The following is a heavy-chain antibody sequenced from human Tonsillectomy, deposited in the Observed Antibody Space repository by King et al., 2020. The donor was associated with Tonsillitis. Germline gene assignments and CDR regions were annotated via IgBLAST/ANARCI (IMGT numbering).Heavy chain of an antibody. J-gene: IGHJ5*02. D-gene: IGHD3-10*01. CDR3: ARVHFYYDSCAYHGLLDP. CDR2: IYPGDSET. V-gene: IGHV5-51*01. Sequence: QLVQSGPEVKKSGESLKISCKDSGYSFTNYWIGWVRQMPGKGLEWMGIIYPGDSETRYSPTFQGQVTMSVDKSMSTAYLQWSSLKAADTAMNYCARVHFYYDSCAYHGLLDPWGQGTLVTVSS. CDR1: GYSFTNYW.